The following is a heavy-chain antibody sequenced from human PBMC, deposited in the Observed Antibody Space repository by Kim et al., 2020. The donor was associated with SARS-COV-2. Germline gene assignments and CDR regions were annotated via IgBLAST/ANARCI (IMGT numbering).Heavy chain of an antibody. V-gene: IGHV5-10-1*01. CDR1: GYSFTSYW. CDR2: IDPSDSYT. Sequence: GESLKISCKGSGYSFTSYWISWVRQMPGKGLEWMGRIDPSDSYTNYSPSFQGHVTISADKSISTAYLQWSSLKASDTAMYYCARHRDYYGSGDWFDPWGQGTLVTVSS. J-gene: IGHJ5*02. D-gene: IGHD3-10*01. CDR3: ARHRDYYGSGDWFDP.